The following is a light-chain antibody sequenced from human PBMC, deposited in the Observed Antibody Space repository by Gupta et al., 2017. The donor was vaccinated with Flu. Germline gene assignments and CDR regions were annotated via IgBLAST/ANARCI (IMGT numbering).Light chain of an antibody. CDR3: HSYDTSRSGV. CDR2: GNN. CDR1: SSNIGAGYD. V-gene: IGLV1-40*01. J-gene: IGLJ2*01. Sequence: QSVLTQPPSVSGAPGQRVTISCTGSSSNIGAGYDVHWYQQLPETAPKLLIYGNNNRPAGVPDRFSGSKSGTSASLTITGRKAEDEADYYCHSYDTSRSGVFGGGTKLTVL.